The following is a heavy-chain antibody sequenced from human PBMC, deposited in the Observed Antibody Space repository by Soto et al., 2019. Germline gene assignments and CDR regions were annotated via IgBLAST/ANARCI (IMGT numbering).Heavy chain of an antibody. CDR2: IIPVLDVE. V-gene: IGHV1-69*02. D-gene: IGHD2-15*01. J-gene: IGHJ6*02. Sequence: QVQLVQSGAEVKKPGSSVKVSCKASGGSFTSFIVTWVRQAPGQGLEGMGRIIPVLDVEYYAQKFQGRLTITADKDTTPAYRELRRLRSEDTAVYYCVKSPNPVFATPSYDGMDCWGLGTTVTVSS. CDR1: GGSFTSFI. CDR3: VKSPNPVFATPSYDGMDC.